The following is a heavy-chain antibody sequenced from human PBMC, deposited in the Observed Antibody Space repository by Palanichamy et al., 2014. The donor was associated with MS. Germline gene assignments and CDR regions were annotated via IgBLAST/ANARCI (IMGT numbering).Heavy chain of an antibody. CDR2: IYSGGRP. D-gene: IGHD4-17*01. V-gene: IGHV3-53*01. CDR3: ARDYGDYLGWFDP. J-gene: IGHJ5*02. Sequence: VLEWVSSIYSGGRPYYADSVKGRFIISRDNSKNTLYLQMNSLRGEDTAIYYCARDYGDYLGWFDPWGQGTLVTVSS.